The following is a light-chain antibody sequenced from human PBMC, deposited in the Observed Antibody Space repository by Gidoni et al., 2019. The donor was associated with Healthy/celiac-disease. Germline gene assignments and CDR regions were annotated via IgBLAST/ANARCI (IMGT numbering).Light chain of an antibody. V-gene: IGKV3D-15*01. CDR2: GAS. CDR3: QQYNNWPSIT. Sequence: EIVMTQSPATLSVSPGERATLSCRASQSVSSNLAWYQQKPGQAPRHLIYGASTRATGIPARFSGSGSGTEFTLTISSLQSEDFAVYYCQQYNNWPSITFGRGTRLEIK. CDR1: QSVSSN. J-gene: IGKJ5*01.